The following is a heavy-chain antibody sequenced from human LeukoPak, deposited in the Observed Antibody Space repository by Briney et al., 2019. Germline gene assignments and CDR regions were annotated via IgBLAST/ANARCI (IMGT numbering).Heavy chain of an antibody. D-gene: IGHD2-2*01. V-gene: IGHV3-21*01. Sequence: GGSLRLSCAASGLSLGTYNMNWVRQAPGKGLEWVASITYRSDYIYYADSVKGRFTISRDNSKNTLYLQMNSLRAEDTAVYYCARDCSSTSCYEYWGQGTLVTVSS. CDR2: ITYRSDYI. CDR3: ARDCSSTSCYEY. J-gene: IGHJ4*02. CDR1: GLSLGTYN.